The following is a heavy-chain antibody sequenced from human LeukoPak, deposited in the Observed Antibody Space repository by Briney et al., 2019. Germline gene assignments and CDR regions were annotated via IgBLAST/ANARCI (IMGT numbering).Heavy chain of an antibody. J-gene: IGHJ4*02. CDR2: INHSGST. Sequence: SETLSLTCAVYGGSFSGYYWSWIRQPPGKGLEWIGEINHSGSTNYNPSLKSRVTISVDTSKNQFSLKLSSVTAADTAVYYCARAFYDFWSGGRYFDYWGQGTLVTVSS. CDR3: ARAFYDFWSGGRYFDY. D-gene: IGHD3-3*01. CDR1: GGSFSGYY. V-gene: IGHV4-34*01.